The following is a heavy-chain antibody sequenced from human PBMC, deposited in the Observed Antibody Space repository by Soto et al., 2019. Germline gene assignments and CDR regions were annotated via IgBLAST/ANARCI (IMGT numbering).Heavy chain of an antibody. D-gene: IGHD2-21*02. V-gene: IGHV1-3*05. Sequence: QVQLVQSGAEEKKPGASVKVSCKASGYTFTSYAMHWVRQAPGQRLEWMGWINAGNGNTKYSQNFQGRVTITRDTSASTAYMELISLRSEDTAVYYCASSIVVVTALDYWGPGTLVTVSS. CDR3: ASSIVVVTALDY. CDR2: INAGNGNT. J-gene: IGHJ4*02. CDR1: GYTFTSYA.